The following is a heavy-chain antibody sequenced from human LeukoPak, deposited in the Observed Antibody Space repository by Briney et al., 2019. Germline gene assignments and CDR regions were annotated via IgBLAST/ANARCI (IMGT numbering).Heavy chain of an antibody. Sequence: SETLSLTCTVSGGSISSGDYSWSWIRQPPGKGLEWIGYIYYSGSTYYNPSLKSRVTISVDTSKNQFSLKLSSVTAADTAVYYCARAFGVVMGRDYYYYGMDVWGQGTTVTVSS. V-gene: IGHV4-30-4*01. CDR1: GGSISSGDYS. D-gene: IGHD3-3*01. CDR3: ARAFGVVMGRDYYYYGMDV. J-gene: IGHJ6*02. CDR2: IYYSGST.